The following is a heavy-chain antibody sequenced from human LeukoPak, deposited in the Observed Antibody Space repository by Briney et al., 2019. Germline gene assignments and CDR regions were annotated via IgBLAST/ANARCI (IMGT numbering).Heavy chain of an antibody. CDR2: MNPNSGNT. D-gene: IGHD3-9*01. CDR3: ARAPRGVLRYFDWLTHAFDI. CDR1: GYTLTELS. V-gene: IGHV1-8*01. Sequence: ASVKVSCKVSGYTLTELSMHWVRQAPGQGLEWMGWMNPNSGNTGYAQKFQGRVTMTRNTSISTAYMELSSLRSEDTAVYYCARAPRGVLRYFDWLTHAFDIWGQGTMVTVSS. J-gene: IGHJ3*02.